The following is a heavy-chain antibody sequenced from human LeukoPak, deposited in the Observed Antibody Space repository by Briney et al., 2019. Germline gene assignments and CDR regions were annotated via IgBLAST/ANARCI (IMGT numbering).Heavy chain of an antibody. D-gene: IGHD6-13*01. CDR2: IIPIFGTA. J-gene: IGHJ3*02. CDR3: AREGLIAAAGRGAFDI. V-gene: IGHV1-69*01. CDR1: GGTFSSYA. Sequence: LVKVSCKASGGTFSSYAISWVRLAPGQGLEWMGGIIPIFGTANYAQKFQGRVTITADESTSTAYMELSSLRSEDTAVYYCAREGLIAAAGRGAFDIWGQGTMVTVSS.